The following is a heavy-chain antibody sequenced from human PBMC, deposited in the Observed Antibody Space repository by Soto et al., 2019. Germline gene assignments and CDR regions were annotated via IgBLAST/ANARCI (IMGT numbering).Heavy chain of an antibody. CDR3: ARLGSSIPARN. CDR2: IYYSGST. D-gene: IGHD6-6*01. CDR1: GGSICSGGYY. J-gene: IGHJ4*02. V-gene: IGHV4-31*03. Sequence: PSETQSLICTVSGGSICSGGYYWSWIRQDPGKVLECIGYIYYSGSTYYNPTLKSRVTISVDTSKNQFSLKLSSVTAADTAVYYCARLGSSIPARNWGQGTLVTVSS.